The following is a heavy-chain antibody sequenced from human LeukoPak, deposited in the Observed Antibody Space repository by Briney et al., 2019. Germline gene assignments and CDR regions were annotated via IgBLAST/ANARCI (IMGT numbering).Heavy chain of an antibody. D-gene: IGHD3-10*01. J-gene: IGHJ4*02. CDR3: AREATYYYGSGSFDY. V-gene: IGHV1-69*13. CDR1: GGTFSSYA. CDR2: ILPILDTT. Sequence: GASVKVSCKASGGTFSSYAFSWVRQAPGQGLEWMGGILPILDTTNYSQNFQGRVTITADESTSTAYMELTSLRSGDTAVYYCAREATYYYGSGSFDYWGQGTLVTVSS.